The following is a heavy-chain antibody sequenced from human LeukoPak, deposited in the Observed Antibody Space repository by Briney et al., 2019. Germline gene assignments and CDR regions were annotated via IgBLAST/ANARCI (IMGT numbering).Heavy chain of an antibody. CDR1: GFTFSSYA. Sequence: PGGSLRLSCAASGFTFSSYAMHWVRQAPGKGLEWVAVISYDGSNKYYADSVKGRFTISRDNSKNTLYLQMNSLRAEDTAVYYCARARITMARGVRNVFDYWGQGTLVTVSS. J-gene: IGHJ4*02. CDR2: ISYDGSNK. CDR3: ARARITMARGVRNVFDY. V-gene: IGHV3-30-3*01. D-gene: IGHD3-10*01.